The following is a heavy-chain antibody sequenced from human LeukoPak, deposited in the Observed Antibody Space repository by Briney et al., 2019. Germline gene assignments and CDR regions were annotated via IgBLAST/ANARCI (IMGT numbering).Heavy chain of an antibody. J-gene: IGHJ4*02. Sequence: SETLSLTCTVSGSSISTNYWSWIRQPPGKGLEWIGYMYYSGSSNYNPSLKSRVTISVDTSKSQFSLNLSSVTAADTAVYYCARMQTPGFSFDYWGQGTLVTVSS. CDR1: GSSISTNY. CDR2: MYYSGSS. D-gene: IGHD4-23*01. V-gene: IGHV4-59*01. CDR3: ARMQTPGFSFDY.